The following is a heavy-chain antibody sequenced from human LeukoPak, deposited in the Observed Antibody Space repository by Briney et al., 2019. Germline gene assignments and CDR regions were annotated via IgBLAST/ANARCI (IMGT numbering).Heavy chain of an antibody. CDR2: ISYDGSNK. CDR1: GFTFSSYA. Sequence: GGSLRLSCAASGFTFSSYAMHWVRQAPGKGLEWVAVISYDGSNKYYADSVKGRFTISRDNSKNTLYLQMNSLRAEDTAVYYCARDRPSLGYCNGGSCYSPAGMDVWGQGTTVTVSS. D-gene: IGHD2-15*01. V-gene: IGHV3-30-3*01. J-gene: IGHJ6*02. CDR3: ARDRPSLGYCNGGSCYSPAGMDV.